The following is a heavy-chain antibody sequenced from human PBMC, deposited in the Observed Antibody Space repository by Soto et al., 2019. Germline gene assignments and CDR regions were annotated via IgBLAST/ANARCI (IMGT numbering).Heavy chain of an antibody. V-gene: IGHV3-23*01. CDR3: AKDLLGGLWFGELAAFDI. CDR1: GFTFSSYA. D-gene: IGHD3-10*01. CDR2: ISGSGGST. J-gene: IGHJ3*02. Sequence: GGSLRLSCAASGFTFSSYAMSWVRQAPGKGLEWVSAISGSGGSTYYADSVKGRFTISRDNSKNTLYLQMNSLRAEDTAVYYCAKDLLGGLWFGELAAFDISGQGTMVTVSS.